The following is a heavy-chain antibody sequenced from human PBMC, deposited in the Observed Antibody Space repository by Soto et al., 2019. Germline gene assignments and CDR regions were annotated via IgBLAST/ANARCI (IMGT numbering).Heavy chain of an antibody. CDR2: IYYSGST. CDR1: GGSISSSSYY. CDR3: ARRGTVMVIDY. J-gene: IGHJ4*02. D-gene: IGHD5-18*01. Sequence: SETLSLTCTVSGGSISSSSYYWGWIRQPPGKGLEWIGSIYYSGSTYYNPSLKSRVTISVDTSKNQFSLKLSSVTAADTAVYYCARRGTVMVIDYWGQGTLVTVSS. V-gene: IGHV4-39*01.